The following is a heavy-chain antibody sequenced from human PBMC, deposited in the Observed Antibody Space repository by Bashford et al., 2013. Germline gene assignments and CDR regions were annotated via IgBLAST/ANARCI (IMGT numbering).Heavy chain of an antibody. D-gene: IGHD6-19*01. CDR2: INTRSGDT. V-gene: IGHV1-3*04. Sequence: SVKVSCKASGYTFTTCAMHWVRQAPGQRLEWMGWINTRSGDTRYSQKFQGRVTITRDTSASTAHMELSSLRSEDTAVYYCARDRGVAGEYYFDYWGQGALVTVSS. CDR1: GYTFTTCA. J-gene: IGHJ4*02. CDR3: ARDRGVAGEYYFDY.